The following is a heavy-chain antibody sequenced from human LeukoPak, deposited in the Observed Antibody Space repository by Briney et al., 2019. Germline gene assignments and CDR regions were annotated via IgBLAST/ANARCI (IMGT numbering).Heavy chain of an antibody. V-gene: IGHV1-18*01. CDR1: GYTFTSYG. J-gene: IGHJ3*02. D-gene: IGHD3-22*01. Sequence: ASVKVSCKASGYTFTSYGISWVRQAPGQGLEWMGWISAYNGNTNYAQKLQGRVTMITDTSTSTAYMELRSLRSDDTAVYYCAREFDADYYDSSGYYTIDAFDIWGQGTMVTVSS. CDR3: AREFDADYYDSSGYYTIDAFDI. CDR2: ISAYNGNT.